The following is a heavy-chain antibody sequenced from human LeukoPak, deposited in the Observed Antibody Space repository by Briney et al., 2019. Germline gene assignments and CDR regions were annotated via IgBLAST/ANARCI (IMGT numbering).Heavy chain of an antibody. CDR1: GGSFSGYY. CDR2: INHSGST. CDR3: ARVSPRNYYDSSGYPNTRRGPYYYYYMDV. J-gene: IGHJ6*03. V-gene: IGHV4-34*01. Sequence: SETLSLTCAVYGGSFSGYYWSWIRQPPGKGLEWIGEINHSGSTNYNPSLKSRVTISVDTSKDQFSLKLSSVTAADTAVYYCARVSPRNYYDSSGYPNTRRGPYYYYYMDVWGKGTTVTVSS. D-gene: IGHD3-22*01.